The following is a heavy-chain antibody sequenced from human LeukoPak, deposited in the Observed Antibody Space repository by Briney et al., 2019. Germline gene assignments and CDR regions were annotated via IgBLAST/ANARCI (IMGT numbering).Heavy chain of an antibody. Sequence: SETLSLTCTLSGGSMYSSGNYWGWIRQPPGKGLEWIASAYYSGTTYYNPSLKSRVTIFVDTSKNHFSLKVNSVTAADAAVYYCARHGCSTTNCFGYYHYYMDVWGKGTTVTVSS. D-gene: IGHD2-2*01. CDR2: AYYSGTT. CDR1: GGSMYSSGNY. V-gene: IGHV4-39*01. CDR3: ARHGCSTTNCFGYYHYYMDV. J-gene: IGHJ6*03.